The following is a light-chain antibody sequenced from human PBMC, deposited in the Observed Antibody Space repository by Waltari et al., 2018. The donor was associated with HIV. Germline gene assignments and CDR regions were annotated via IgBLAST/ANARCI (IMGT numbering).Light chain of an antibody. CDR3: QVWDRSTVVV. V-gene: IGLV3-9*02. J-gene: IGLJ2*01. CDR2: RDN. Sequence: SYGVTQPLSVSVALGRSPRIICGGNHVGQKTIHWGNQKPGQAPVVVIYRDNTRPSGIPERFSGSNSGNTATLTISRAQAGDEADYYCQVWDRSTVVVFGGGTKLTVL. CDR1: HVGQKT.